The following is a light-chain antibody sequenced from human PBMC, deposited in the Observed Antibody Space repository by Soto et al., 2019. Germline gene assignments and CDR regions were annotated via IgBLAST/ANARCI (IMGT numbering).Light chain of an antibody. Sequence: QSALTQPASVSGSPGQSITISCTGTSSDIGGYNYVSWYQQYPGKAPKLMIYEVSNRPSRVSDRFSGSKSGYTASLTISGLQAEDEANYYCSSYTSGSTLWVFGGGTKLTVL. CDR1: SSDIGGYNY. J-gene: IGLJ3*02. CDR2: EVS. V-gene: IGLV2-14*01. CDR3: SSYTSGSTLWV.